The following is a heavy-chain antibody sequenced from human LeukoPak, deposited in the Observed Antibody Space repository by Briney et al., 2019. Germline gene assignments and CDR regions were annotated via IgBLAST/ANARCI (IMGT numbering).Heavy chain of an antibody. J-gene: IGHJ6*02. CDR1: GYTFTSYD. Sequence: GASVKVSCKASGYTFTSYDINWVRQATGQGLEWMGWMNPNSGNTGYAQKFQGRVTMTRNTSISTAYMELSSLRSEDTAVYYCAAVKGSSTSTYYYGMDVWGQGTRSPSP. CDR2: MNPNSGNT. D-gene: IGHD2-2*01. CDR3: AAVKGSSTSTYYYGMDV. V-gene: IGHV1-8*01.